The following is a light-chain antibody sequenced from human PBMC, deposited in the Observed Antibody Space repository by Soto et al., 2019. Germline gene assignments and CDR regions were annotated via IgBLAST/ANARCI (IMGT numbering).Light chain of an antibody. CDR2: EVR. J-gene: IGLJ2*01. Sequence: QSVLTQPPSASGSPGQSVTISCTGSNTDIGGHKYVSWYQHHPGKAPKLIIYEVRERPSGVPDRFSGSKSGNAASLTVSGLRADDEATYYCSSSKGTNNFVLFGGGTKLTVL. V-gene: IGLV2-8*01. CDR3: SSSKGTNNFVL. CDR1: NTDIGGHKY.